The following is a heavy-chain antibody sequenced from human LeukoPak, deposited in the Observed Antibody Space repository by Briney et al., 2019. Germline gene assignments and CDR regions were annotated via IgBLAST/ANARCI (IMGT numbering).Heavy chain of an antibody. CDR2: TYYRSKWYN. Sequence: SPTLSLTFAISGDSFSSNSAAWNWRTQSPSRGLECLGSTYYRSKWYNDYAVAVKSRITINPDTSKNQFSLQLNSVTPEDTAVYYCARTYYYGSGTRGWGKKYYFDYWGQGTLVTVSS. CDR3: ARTYYYGSGTRGWGKKYYFDY. V-gene: IGHV6-1*01. CDR1: GDSFSSNSAA. D-gene: IGHD3-10*01. J-gene: IGHJ4*02.